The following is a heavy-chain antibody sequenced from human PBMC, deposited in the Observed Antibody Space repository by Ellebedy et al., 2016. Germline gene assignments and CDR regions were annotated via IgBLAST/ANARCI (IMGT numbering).Heavy chain of an antibody. J-gene: IGHJ5*02. CDR2: IYPGDSDT. Sequence: KVSCXGSGYIFTSYWIGWVRQMPGKGLEWMGIIYPGDSDTRYSPSFQGQVTISADKSISTAYLQWSSLKASDTAMYYCARRDLDWFDPWGQGTLVTVSS. CDR1: GYIFTSYW. V-gene: IGHV5-51*01. CDR3: ARRDLDWFDP. D-gene: IGHD3-16*01.